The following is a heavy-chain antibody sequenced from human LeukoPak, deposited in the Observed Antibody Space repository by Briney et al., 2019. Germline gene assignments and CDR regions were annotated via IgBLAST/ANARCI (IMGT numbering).Heavy chain of an antibody. D-gene: IGHD3-22*01. V-gene: IGHV4-61*02. CDR1: GDSVSSGSNY. J-gene: IGHJ3*02. CDR2: IYNSWTT. CDR3: ARQGVSGSTRDAFDI. Sequence: SETLSLTCTVSGDSVSSGSNYWSWIRQPAGKGLEWIGRIYNSWTTNYNPSLKSRVTISVDTSKNQFSLKLSSVTAADTAVYYCARQGVSGSTRDAFDIWGQGTMVTVSS.